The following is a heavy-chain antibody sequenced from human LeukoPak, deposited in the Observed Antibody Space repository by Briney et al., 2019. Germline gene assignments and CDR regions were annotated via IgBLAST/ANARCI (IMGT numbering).Heavy chain of an antibody. J-gene: IGHJ6*03. CDR3: AREWWGYCSSTSCYGAYYYYYMDV. D-gene: IGHD2-2*01. Sequence: SSETLSLTCAVYGGSFSGYYWSWIRQPPGKGLEWIGEINHSGSTNYNPSLKSRVTMSVDTSKNQFSLKLSSVTAADTAVYYCAREWWGYCSSTSCYGAYYYYYMDVWGKGTTVTVSS. CDR2: INHSGST. V-gene: IGHV4-34*01. CDR1: GGSFSGYY.